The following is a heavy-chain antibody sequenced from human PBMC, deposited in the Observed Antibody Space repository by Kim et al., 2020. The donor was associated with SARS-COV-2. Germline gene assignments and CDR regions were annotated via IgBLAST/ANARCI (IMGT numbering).Heavy chain of an antibody. CDR3: ARDAYSQAGEFDY. Sequence: GGSLRLSCAASGFTFSSYGMHWVRQAPGKGLEWVAVISYDGSNKYYADSVKGRFTISRDNSKNTLYLQMNSLRAEDTAVYYCARDAYSQAGEFDYWGQGTLVTVSS. J-gene: IGHJ4*02. D-gene: IGHD1-26*01. V-gene: IGHV3-33*05. CDR1: GFTFSSYG. CDR2: ISYDGSNK.